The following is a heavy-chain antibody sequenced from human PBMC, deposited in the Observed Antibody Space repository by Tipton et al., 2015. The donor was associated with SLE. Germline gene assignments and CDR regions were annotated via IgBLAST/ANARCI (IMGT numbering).Heavy chain of an antibody. CDR3: ARGGLTYCYYCYMDV. D-gene: IGHD2-15*01. V-gene: IGHV4-34*01. Sequence: TLSLTCAVYGGSFSDYYWSWIRQPPGKGLEWIGEINHSGSTNYNPSLKSRVTISVDTSKNQFSLKLSSVTAADTAVYYCARGGLTYCYYCYMDVWGKGTTVTLSS. J-gene: IGHJ6*03. CDR2: INHSGST. CDR1: GGSFSDYY.